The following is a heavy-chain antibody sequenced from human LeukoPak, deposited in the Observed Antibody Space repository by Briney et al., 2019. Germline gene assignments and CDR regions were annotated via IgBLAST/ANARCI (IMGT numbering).Heavy chain of an antibody. CDR3: AKDRYCSSPSCWIFDS. J-gene: IGHJ4*02. V-gene: IGHV3-30*02. CDR1: GFTFSDYG. D-gene: IGHD2-2*01. CDR2: IRFDGRIT. Sequence: GGSLRLSCAASGFTFSDYGMVWVRVRQAPGKGLEWMTFIRFDGRITYYADSVRDRFTIYRDNSKNTLYLHMNSLRDEDTAVYYCAKDRYCSSPSCWIFDSWGQGTLVTVSS.